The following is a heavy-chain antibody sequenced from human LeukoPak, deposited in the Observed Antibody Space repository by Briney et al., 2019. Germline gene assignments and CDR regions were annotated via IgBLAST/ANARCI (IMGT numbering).Heavy chain of an antibody. CDR2: IYHSGST. D-gene: IGHD3-3*01. CDR1: GFTFSSYT. V-gene: IGHV4-34*08. CDR3: AGSELRFLEWLSPNNWFDP. Sequence: GSLRLSCAASGFTFSSYTMNWVRQPPGKGLEWIGEIYHSGSTYYNPSLKSRVTISVDTSKNQFSLKLSSVTAADTAVYFCAGSELRFLEWLSPNNWFDPWGQGTLVTVSS. J-gene: IGHJ5*02.